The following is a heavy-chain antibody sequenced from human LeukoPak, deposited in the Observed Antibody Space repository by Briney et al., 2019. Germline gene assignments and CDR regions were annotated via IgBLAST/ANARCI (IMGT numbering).Heavy chain of an antibody. CDR3: VRDSRGLSGWYEDY. V-gene: IGHV3-7*01. J-gene: IGHJ4*02. CDR1: GFTCSNYF. Sequence: GGSLRLSCAASGFTCSNYFMGWVREAPGRGLQWVANIKQDGTEKYYVDSVKGRFTISRDNAKNSLFLQMSSLRAEDTAVYYCVRDSRGLSGWYEDYWGQGTLVTVSS. D-gene: IGHD6-19*01. CDR2: IKQDGTEK.